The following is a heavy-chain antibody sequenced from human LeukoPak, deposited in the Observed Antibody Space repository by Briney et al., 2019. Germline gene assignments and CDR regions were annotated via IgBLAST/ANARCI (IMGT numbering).Heavy chain of an antibody. CDR3: ARVPAYYDFWSGYSFVYFDY. D-gene: IGHD3-3*01. Sequence: SETLSLTCAVSGGSISSGDYYWSWIRQPPGKGLEWIGYIYYSGSTYYNPSLKSRVTISVDTSKNQFSLKLSSVTAADTAVYYCARVPAYYDFWSGYSFVYFDYWGQGTLVTVSS. J-gene: IGHJ4*02. CDR1: GGSISSGDYY. CDR2: IYYSGST. V-gene: IGHV4-30-4*08.